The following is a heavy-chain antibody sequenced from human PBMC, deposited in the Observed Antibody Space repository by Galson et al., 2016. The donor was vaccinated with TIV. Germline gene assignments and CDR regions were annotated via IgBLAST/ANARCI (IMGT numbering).Heavy chain of an antibody. CDR1: GFSVSEHKY. D-gene: IGHD3-22*01. J-gene: IGHJ4*02. CDR2: ITGGGTT. CDR3: ARSYDSSGNRGSLDI. Sequence: SLRLSCAASGFSVSEHKYMYWVRQPPGKGLEWVSVITGGGTTYYADSVKGRFTISRDNSKNTLYLQMNSLRAEDTAVYFCARSYDSSGNRGSLDIWGQGALVTVSS. V-gene: IGHV3-53*03.